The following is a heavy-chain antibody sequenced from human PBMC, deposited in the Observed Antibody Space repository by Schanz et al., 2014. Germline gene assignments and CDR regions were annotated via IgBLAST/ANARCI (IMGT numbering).Heavy chain of an antibody. CDR3: ARDRRRYCSTASCLHDNWFDP. J-gene: IGHJ5*02. CDR1: GYTFISYG. CDR2: ISPYNGNT. Sequence: QVQLVQSGAEVKKPGASVKVSCKASGYTFISYGIKWVRQAPGQGLEWMGWISPYNGNTNYAQKLQGRVTMTADTSTSTAYMDLRSLRSDDTAVYYCARDRRRYCSTASCLHDNWFDPWGQGTLVIVSS. V-gene: IGHV1-18*01. D-gene: IGHD2-2*01.